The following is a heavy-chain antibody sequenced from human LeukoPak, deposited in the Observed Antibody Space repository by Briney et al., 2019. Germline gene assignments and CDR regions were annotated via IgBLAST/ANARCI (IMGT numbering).Heavy chain of an antibody. CDR1: GFTFSSYA. J-gene: IGHJ4*02. V-gene: IGHV3-30-3*02. CDR3: AKKVGSGWRNYFDY. D-gene: IGHD6-19*01. CDR2: ISYDGSNK. Sequence: GGSLRLSCAASGFTFSSYAMHWVRQAPGKGLEWVAVISYDGSNKYYADSVKGRLTISRDNSKSTLYLQMNSLRAEDTAIYYCAKKVGSGWRNYFDYWGQGTLVTVSS.